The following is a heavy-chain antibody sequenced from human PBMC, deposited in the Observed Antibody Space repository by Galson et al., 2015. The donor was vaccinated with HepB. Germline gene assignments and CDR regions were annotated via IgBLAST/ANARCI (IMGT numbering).Heavy chain of an antibody. CDR1: GFTFSSYG. Sequence: SLRLSCAASGFTFSSYGMHWVRQAPGKGLEWVAVIWYDGSNKYYADSVKGRFTISRDNSKNTLYLQMNSLRAEDTAVYYCARAGAFRGPLDYWGQGTLVTVSS. J-gene: IGHJ4*02. CDR2: IWYDGSNK. D-gene: IGHD2/OR15-2a*01. V-gene: IGHV3-33*01. CDR3: ARAGAFRGPLDY.